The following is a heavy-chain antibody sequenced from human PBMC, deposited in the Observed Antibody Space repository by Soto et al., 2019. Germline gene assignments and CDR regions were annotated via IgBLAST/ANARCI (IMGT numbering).Heavy chain of an antibody. J-gene: IGHJ6*02. CDR3: ARDIGSPGAYYYGMAV. D-gene: IGHD1-26*01. V-gene: IGHV1-46*03. CDR2: INPSGGST. CDR1: GYTFTSYY. Sequence: ASVKVSCKASGYTFTSYYMHWVRQAPGQGLEWMGIINPSGGSTSYAQKFQGRVTMTRDTSTSTVYMELSSLRSEDTAVYYCARDIGSPGAYYYGMAVWGQGTPVTVSS.